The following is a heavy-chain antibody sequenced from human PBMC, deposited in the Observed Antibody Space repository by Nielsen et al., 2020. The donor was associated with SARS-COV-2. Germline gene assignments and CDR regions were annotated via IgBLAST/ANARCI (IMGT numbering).Heavy chain of an antibody. Sequence: GESLKISCAASGFTFSSHAMHWVRQAPGKGLEWLAIISFDENKHYADSVKGRFTISRDNSKDTLYLQMDSLRPEDTAVYFCARETIDYSSSFVDYWGQGTLVTVSS. CDR1: GFTFSSHA. D-gene: IGHD4-11*01. CDR2: ISFDENK. V-gene: IGHV3-30*04. J-gene: IGHJ4*02. CDR3: ARETIDYSSSFVDY.